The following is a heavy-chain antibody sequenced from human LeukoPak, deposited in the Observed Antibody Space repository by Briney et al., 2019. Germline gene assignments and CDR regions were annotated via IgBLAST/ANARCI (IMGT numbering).Heavy chain of an antibody. V-gene: IGHV3-7*01. CDR2: IKQDGSEK. Sequence: GESLRLSCAASGFTFSSYWMSWVRQAPGKGLEWVANIKQDGSEKYYVDSVKGRFTISRDNAKNSLYLQMNSLRAEDTAVYYCARGRKPAVSGRGTGYWYFDLWGRGTLVTVSS. CDR1: GFTFSSYW. D-gene: IGHD3-10*01. CDR3: ARGRKPAVSGRGTGYWYFDL. J-gene: IGHJ2*01.